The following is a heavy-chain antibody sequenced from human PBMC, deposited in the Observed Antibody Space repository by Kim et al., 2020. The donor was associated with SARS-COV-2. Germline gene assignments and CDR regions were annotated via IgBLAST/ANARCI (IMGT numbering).Heavy chain of an antibody. CDR3: ARVRFSMTIFGVVTRLFDY. Sequence: SETLSLTCTVSGGSISSGDYYWSWIRQPPGKGLEWIGYIYYSGSTYYNPSLKSRVTISVDKSKNQFSLKLSSVTAADTAVYYCARVRFSMTIFGVVTRLFDYWGQGTLVTVSS. CDR1: GGSISSGDYY. CDR2: IYYSGST. V-gene: IGHV4-30-4*01. J-gene: IGHJ4*02. D-gene: IGHD3-3*01.